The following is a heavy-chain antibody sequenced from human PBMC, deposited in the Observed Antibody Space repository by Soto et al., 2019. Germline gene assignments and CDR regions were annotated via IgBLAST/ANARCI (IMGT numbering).Heavy chain of an antibody. CDR1: GGTFSSYA. J-gene: IGHJ4*02. CDR3: ASVVGHYDYVWGSYRYNELVY. D-gene: IGHD3-16*02. V-gene: IGHV1-69*01. Sequence: QVQLVQSGAEVKKPGSSVKVSCKASGGTFSSYAISWVRQAPGQGLEWMGGIIPIFGTANYAQKFQGRVTITADESTSTAYMELSSLRSEDTAVYYCASVVGHYDYVWGSYRYNELVYWGQLTLVTVSS. CDR2: IIPIFGTA.